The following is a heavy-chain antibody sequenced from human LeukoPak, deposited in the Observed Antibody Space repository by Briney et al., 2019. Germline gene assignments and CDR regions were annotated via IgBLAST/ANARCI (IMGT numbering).Heavy chain of an antibody. CDR1: GGSISSGGYS. CDR2: IYHSGST. Sequence: SETLSLTCAVSGGSISSGGYSWSWIRQPPGKGLEWIGYIYHSGSTNYNPSLKSRVTISGDTSKNQFSLKLSSVTAADTAVYYCARELYSSGYHDAFDIWGQGTMVTVSS. D-gene: IGHD3-22*01. V-gene: IGHV4-30-2*01. J-gene: IGHJ3*02. CDR3: ARELYSSGYHDAFDI.